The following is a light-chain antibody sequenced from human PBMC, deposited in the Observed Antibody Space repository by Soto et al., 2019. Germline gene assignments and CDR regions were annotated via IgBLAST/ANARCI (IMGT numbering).Light chain of an antibody. CDR1: SSDVGGYDY. V-gene: IGLV2-14*01. CDR3: NSYTSSSNQV. J-gene: IGLJ1*01. CDR2: EVT. Sequence: QSALTQPASVSVAPGQSITIAGTGTSSDVGGYDYVSWYQQHPGTAPRLIIFEVTNRPSGVSNRFSGSKSGNTASLTISGLQAEDEADYYCNSYTSSSNQVFGTGTKVTVL.